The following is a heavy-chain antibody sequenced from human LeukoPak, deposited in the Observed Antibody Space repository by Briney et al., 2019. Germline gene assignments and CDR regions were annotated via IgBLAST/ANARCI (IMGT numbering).Heavy chain of an antibody. Sequence: SETLSLTCAVYGGSFSGYYWSWIRQPPGKGLEWIGEINHSGSTNYNPSLKSRVTISVDTSKNQFSLKLSSVTAADTAVYYCARDGGNPDYYYYYMDVWGKGTTVTVSS. CDR1: GGSFSGYY. CDR3: ARDGGNPDYYYYYMDV. V-gene: IGHV4-34*01. J-gene: IGHJ6*03. CDR2: INHSGST. D-gene: IGHD4-23*01.